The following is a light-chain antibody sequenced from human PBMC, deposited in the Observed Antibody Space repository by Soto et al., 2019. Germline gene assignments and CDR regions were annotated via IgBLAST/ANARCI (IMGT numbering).Light chain of an antibody. CDR2: DVS. CDR1: SSDVGGYNY. J-gene: IGLJ1*01. Sequence: QSVLTQPPSVSGSPGQSVTISCTGTSSDVGGYNYVSWYQQHPGKAPKLMIYDVSQRPSGVPDRFSGSKSGNTASLTISGLAAEDEADYFCCSYAGNYIFVFGTGTKLTVL. CDR3: CSYAGNYIFV. V-gene: IGLV2-11*01.